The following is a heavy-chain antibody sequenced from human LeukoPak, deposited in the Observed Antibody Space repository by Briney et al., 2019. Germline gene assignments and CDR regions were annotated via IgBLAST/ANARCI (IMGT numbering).Heavy chain of an antibody. J-gene: IGHJ5*02. V-gene: IGHV4-59*01. Sequence: SETLSLTCTVSVDSISSYDWSWIRQPPGKGLEWIGYAYHSGITNYNPSLKSRVTISVDTSESQFSLRLSSVTAADTAIYYSARHGGTFVPWGQGILVTVSS. D-gene: IGHD1-1*01. CDR3: ARHGGTFVP. CDR2: AYHSGIT. CDR1: VDSISSYD.